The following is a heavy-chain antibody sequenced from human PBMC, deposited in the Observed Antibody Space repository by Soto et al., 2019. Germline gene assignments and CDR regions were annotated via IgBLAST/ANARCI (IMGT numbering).Heavy chain of an antibody. CDR2: IIPIFGTA. CDR1: GVTFSRDA. CDR3: ARSYDILTGYDY. V-gene: IGHV1-69*13. Sequence: GASVKVSCQASGVTFSRDALRWLRQAPGQGLEWMGGIIPIFGTANYAQKFQGRVTITADESTSTAYMELRSLRSDDTAVYYCARSYDILTGYDYWGQGTLVTGSS. J-gene: IGHJ4*02. D-gene: IGHD3-9*01.